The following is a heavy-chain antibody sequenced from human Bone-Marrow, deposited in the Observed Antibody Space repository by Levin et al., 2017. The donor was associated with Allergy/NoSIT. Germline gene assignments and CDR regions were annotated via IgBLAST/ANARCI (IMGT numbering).Heavy chain of an antibody. Sequence: ASVKVSCKASGYTFSSSGISWVRQAPGQGLEWMGWISGYNGNTNFAQKFQGRVSMTTDTFTNTAYMEVRSLRSDDTAVYYCARDSGFFDSSPTDWGQGTLVTVSS. CDR2: ISGYNGNT. D-gene: IGHD3-22*01. CDR3: ARDSGFFDSSPTD. V-gene: IGHV1-18*01. CDR1: GYTFSSSG. J-gene: IGHJ4*02.